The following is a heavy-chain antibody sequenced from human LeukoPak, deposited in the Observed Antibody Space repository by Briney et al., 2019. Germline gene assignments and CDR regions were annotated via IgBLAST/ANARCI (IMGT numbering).Heavy chain of an antibody. CDR1: GYTFTGYY. J-gene: IGHJ4*02. V-gene: IGHV1-2*02. D-gene: IGHD6-19*01. CDR3: ARDLSSGWSDY. CDR2: INPNSGGT. Sequence: GGSVKVFCKASGYTFTGYYMHWVRQAPGQGLEWMGWINPNSGGTNYAQKFQGRVTMTRDTSISTAYMELSRLRSDDTAVYYCARDLSSGWSDYWGQGTLVTVSS.